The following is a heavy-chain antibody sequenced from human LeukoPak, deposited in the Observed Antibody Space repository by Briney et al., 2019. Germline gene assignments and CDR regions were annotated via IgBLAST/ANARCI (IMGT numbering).Heavy chain of an antibody. V-gene: IGHV1-69*13. CDR3: ARSGDGHWFDP. Sequence: ASVKVSCKASGGTFSSYAISWVRQAPGQGLEWMGGIIPIFGTANYAQKFQGRVTITADESTSTAYMELSSLRSDDTAIYYCARSGDGHWFDPWGQGTLVIVSS. D-gene: IGHD2-21*02. CDR1: GGTFSSYA. CDR2: IIPIFGTA. J-gene: IGHJ5*02.